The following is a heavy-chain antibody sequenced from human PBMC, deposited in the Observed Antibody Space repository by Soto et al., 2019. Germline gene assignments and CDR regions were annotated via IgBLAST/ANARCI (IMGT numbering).Heavy chain of an antibody. D-gene: IGHD6-13*01. Sequence: QITLKESGPTLVKPTQTLTLTCTFSGFSLSTSGVGVGWIRQPPGKALEWLALIYWDDDKRYSPSLKNRLTITXXPXKXXVVLTMTNMDPVDTATYYCAQSERTVAGTWIFYDDWGQGTLVTVSS. V-gene: IGHV2-5*02. CDR3: AQSERTVAGTWIFYDD. CDR2: IYWDDDK. J-gene: IGHJ4*02. CDR1: GFSLSTSGVG.